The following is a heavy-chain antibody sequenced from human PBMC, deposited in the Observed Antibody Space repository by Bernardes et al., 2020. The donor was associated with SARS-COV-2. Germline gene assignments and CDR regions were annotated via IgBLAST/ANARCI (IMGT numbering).Heavy chain of an antibody. CDR3: ARRCSSTSCYEGVDHYYGMDV. V-gene: IGHV3-33*08. D-gene: IGHD2-2*01. Sequence: GGSLRLSCAASGFTFSSYGMHWVRQAPGKGLEWVAVIWYDGSNKYSADSVKGRFTISRDNSKNTLYLQMNSLRAEDTAVYYCARRCSSTSCYEGVDHYYGMDVWGQGTTVTVSS. CDR2: IWYDGSNK. J-gene: IGHJ6*02. CDR1: GFTFSSYG.